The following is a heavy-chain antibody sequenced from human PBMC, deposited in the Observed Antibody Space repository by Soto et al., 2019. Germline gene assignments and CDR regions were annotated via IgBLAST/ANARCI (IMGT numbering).Heavy chain of an antibody. CDR3: AKAPASSLTASRPFAE. Sequence: EVQLLESGGGLVPPGGFLRLSCEASGNTFSNYAMTWVRQAPGKGLEWVSAISGSGGSTYYAGSVKGRFTISRDNSKNTLFLHMNSLRAEDTAIYYCAKAPASSLTASRPFAEWGQGTLVTVSS. D-gene: IGHD5-18*01. V-gene: IGHV3-23*01. CDR1: GNTFSNYA. CDR2: ISGSGGST. J-gene: IGHJ4*02.